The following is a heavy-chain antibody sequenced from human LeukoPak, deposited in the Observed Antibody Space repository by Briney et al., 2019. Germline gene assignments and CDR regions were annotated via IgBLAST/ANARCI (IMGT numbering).Heavy chain of an antibody. D-gene: IGHD3-16*02. CDR2: IIPIFGTA. Sequence: SVKVSCKASGGTFSSYAISWVRQAPEQGLEWKGGIIPIFGTANYAQKFQGRVTITTDESTSTAYMELSSLRSEDTAVYYCARVGSYHGTDYWGQGTLVTVSS. V-gene: IGHV1-69*05. CDR3: ARVGSYHGTDY. J-gene: IGHJ4*02. CDR1: GGTFSSYA.